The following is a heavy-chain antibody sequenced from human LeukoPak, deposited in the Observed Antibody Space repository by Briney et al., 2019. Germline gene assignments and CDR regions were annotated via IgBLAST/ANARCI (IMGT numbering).Heavy chain of an antibody. CDR3: ARDHPHYYYDTSGYYDY. V-gene: IGHV4-61*02. D-gene: IGHD3-22*01. CDR2: IYTSGTT. CDR1: GGSINSGDYY. Sequence: SQTLSLTCTVSGGSINSGDYYWSWIRQPAGKGLEWIGRIYTSGTTNYNPSLKSRLTISTDTSKNQFSLKLSSVTAADTAVYYCARDHPHYYYDTSGYYDYWGQGILVTVSS. J-gene: IGHJ4*02.